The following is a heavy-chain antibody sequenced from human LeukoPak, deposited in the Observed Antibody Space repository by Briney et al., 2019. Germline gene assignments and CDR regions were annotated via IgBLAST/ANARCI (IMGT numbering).Heavy chain of an antibody. CDR3: ARSTNSFATRYYYYGMDV. D-gene: IGHD1-1*01. J-gene: IGHJ6*02. V-gene: IGHV3-11*01. CDR1: GFTFSDYY. CDR2: ISSSGSTI. Sequence: GGSLRLSCAASGFTFSDYYMSWIRQAPGKGLEWVSYISSSGSTIYYADSVKGRFTISRDNAKNSLYLQMSSLRAEDTAVYYCARSTNSFATRYYYYGMDVWGQGTTVTVSS.